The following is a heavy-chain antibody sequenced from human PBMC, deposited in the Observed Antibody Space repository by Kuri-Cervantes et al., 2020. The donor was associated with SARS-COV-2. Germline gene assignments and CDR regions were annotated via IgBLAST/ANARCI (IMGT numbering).Heavy chain of an antibody. Sequence: GESLKISCAASGFNFSRTDMHGVRQAPGKGLEWVAVISHDGKNKKCIASGKGRFTISRDNSQNTLYLHMKSLRSEDTAMYYCAKDRVGVQDFWGQGTLVTVSS. V-gene: IGHV3-30*18. CDR2: ISHDGKNK. J-gene: IGHJ4*02. D-gene: IGHD2-21*01. CDR3: AKDRVGVQDF. CDR1: GFNFSRTD.